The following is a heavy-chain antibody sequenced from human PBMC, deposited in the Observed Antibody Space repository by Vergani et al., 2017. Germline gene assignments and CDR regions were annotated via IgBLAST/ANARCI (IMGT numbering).Heavy chain of an antibody. CDR3: ARSSNWGSTGFDY. V-gene: IGHV2-70*04. D-gene: IGHD7-27*01. J-gene: IGHJ4*02. Sequence: QITLRESGPTLVKPTQTLTLTCTFSGFSLSTSGMRVSWIRQPPGKALEWLARIDWDDDKFYSTSLKTRLTISKDTSKNQVVLTMTNMGPVDTATYYCARSSNWGSTGFDYWGQGTLVTVSS. CDR2: IDWDDDK. CDR1: GFSLSTSGMR.